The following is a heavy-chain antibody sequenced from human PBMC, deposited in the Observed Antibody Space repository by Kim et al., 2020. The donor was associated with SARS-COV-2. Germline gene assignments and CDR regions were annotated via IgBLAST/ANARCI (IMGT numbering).Heavy chain of an antibody. CDR3: AKETPYSNGFIFIDY. CDR1: GFTFSTYA. J-gene: IGHJ4*02. Sequence: GGSLRLSCAASGFTFSTYAMSWVRQAPGKGLEWVSAISGSGDKTYYADSVKGRFTISRDNSKNTLYLQMDSLRAEDTAVYYCAKETPYSNGFIFIDYWGQGALVTVSS. D-gene: IGHD3-22*01. V-gene: IGHV3-23*01. CDR2: ISGSGDKT.